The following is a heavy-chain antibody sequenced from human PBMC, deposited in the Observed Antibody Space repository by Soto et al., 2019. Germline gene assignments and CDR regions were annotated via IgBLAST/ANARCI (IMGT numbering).Heavy chain of an antibody. V-gene: IGHV1-2*02. CDR3: ARVPGLEILDS. Sequence: QVQLVQSGAELRKPGASVKVSCKASGYTFTGYYIHWVRQAPGQGLEWVGWINPINGGTSYAQNFQGRVTMTRDTSISTAYMELMRLRSDDTAVYYCARVPGLEILDSWGQGSLVTVSS. CDR2: INPINGGT. J-gene: IGHJ5*01. CDR1: GYTFTGYY. D-gene: IGHD1-1*01.